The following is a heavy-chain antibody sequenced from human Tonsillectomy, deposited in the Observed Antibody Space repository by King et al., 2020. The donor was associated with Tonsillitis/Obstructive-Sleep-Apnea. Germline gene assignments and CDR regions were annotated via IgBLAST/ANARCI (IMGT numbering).Heavy chain of an antibody. CDR1: GFTLSDYY. CDR2: ISSSSSYT. D-gene: IGHD2-2*01. CDR3: ARDLSEDPAVGAFDI. V-gene: IGHV3-11*05. Sequence: VQLVQSGGGLVKPGGSLRLSCAASGFTLSDYYMSWIRQAPGKGLGWVSYISSSSSYTNYADSVKGRSTISRDNAKNSLYLQMNSLRAEDTAVYYCARDLSEDPAVGAFDIWGQGTMVTVSS. J-gene: IGHJ3*02.